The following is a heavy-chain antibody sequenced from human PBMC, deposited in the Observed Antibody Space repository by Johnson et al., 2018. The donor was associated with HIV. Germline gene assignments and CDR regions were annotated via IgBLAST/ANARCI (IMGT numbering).Heavy chain of an antibody. J-gene: IGHJ3*02. D-gene: IGHD6-6*01. V-gene: IGHV3-30*18. CDR2: ISYDGSNK. CDR1: GFTLSTYG. CDR3: AKDLGYSCSSRAFDI. Sequence: QVQLVESGGGVVQPGRSLRLSCAASGFTLSTYGMHWVRQAPGKGLEWVAVISYDGSNKYYADSVKGRFTTSRDNSKNTLYLQRNSLRAEDTAVYYCAKDLGYSCSSRAFDIWGQGTMVTVSS.